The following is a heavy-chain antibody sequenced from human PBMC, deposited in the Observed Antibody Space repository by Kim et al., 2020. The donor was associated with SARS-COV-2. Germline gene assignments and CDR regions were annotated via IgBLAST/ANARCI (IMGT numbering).Heavy chain of an antibody. CDR1: GYSFTSYW. J-gene: IGHJ5*02. Sequence: GESLQISCKGSGYSFTSYWIGWVRQMPGKGLEWMGIIYPGDSDTRYSPSFQGQVTISADKSISTAYLQWSSLKASDTAMYYCARHPGRVYCSSTSCQVGDNWFDPWGQGTLVTVSS. D-gene: IGHD2-2*01. CDR2: IYPGDSDT. CDR3: ARHPGRVYCSSTSCQVGDNWFDP. V-gene: IGHV5-51*01.